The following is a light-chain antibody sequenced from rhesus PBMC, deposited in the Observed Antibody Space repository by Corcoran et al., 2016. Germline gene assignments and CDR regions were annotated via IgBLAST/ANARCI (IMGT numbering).Light chain of an antibody. Sequence: IVLTQSPATLSLSPGEGGTLSCRASQSVSSLAWYQQKPGQAPRLLIYDSSNWATGIPVRFSGSGSGTEFTLTISSLEPEDVGVYFCHQYSNWPRFGQGTKVEIK. CDR3: HQYSNWPR. V-gene: IGKV3-35*01. CDR2: DSS. CDR1: QSVSS. J-gene: IGKJ2*01.